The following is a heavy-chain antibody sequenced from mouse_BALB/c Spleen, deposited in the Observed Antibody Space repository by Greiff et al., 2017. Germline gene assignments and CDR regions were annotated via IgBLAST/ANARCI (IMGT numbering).Heavy chain of an antibody. CDR3: ARVDYDVEGYAMDY. J-gene: IGHJ4*01. Sequence: EVQGVESGGGLVKPGGSLKLSCAASGFTFSSYAMSWVRQTPEKRLEWVASISSGGSTYYPDSVKGRFTISRDNARNILYLQMSSLRSEDTAMYYCARVDYDVEGYAMDYWGQGTSVTVSS. D-gene: IGHD2-4*01. V-gene: IGHV5-6-5*01. CDR1: GFTFSSYA. CDR2: ISSGGST.